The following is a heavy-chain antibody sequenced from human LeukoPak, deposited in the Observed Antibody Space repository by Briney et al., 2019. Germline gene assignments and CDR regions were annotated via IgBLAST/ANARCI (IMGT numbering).Heavy chain of an antibody. Sequence: ASVKVSCKASGYTFTSYDINWVRQATGRGLEWMGWMNPNSGNTGYAQKFRGRVTMTRNTSISTAYMELSSLRSEDTAVYYCARGMTGLYYYYGMDVWGQGTTVTVSS. CDR1: GYTFTSYD. J-gene: IGHJ6*02. CDR2: MNPNSGNT. CDR3: ARGMTGLYYYYGMDV. V-gene: IGHV1-8*01.